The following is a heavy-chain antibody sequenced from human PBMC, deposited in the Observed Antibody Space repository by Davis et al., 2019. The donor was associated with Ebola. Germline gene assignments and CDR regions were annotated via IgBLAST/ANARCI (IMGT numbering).Heavy chain of an antibody. CDR1: GFTFSTYW. Sequence: GESLKISCAASGFTFSTYWMHWVRQAPGKGLVWVSRINSDGSSTSYADSVKGRFTISRDNAKNTLYLQMNSLRAEDTAVYYCVRGFPKQQLVGGFDYWGPGTLVTVSS. CDR3: VRGFPKQQLVGGFDY. D-gene: IGHD6-13*01. CDR2: INSDGSST. J-gene: IGHJ4*02. V-gene: IGHV3-74*01.